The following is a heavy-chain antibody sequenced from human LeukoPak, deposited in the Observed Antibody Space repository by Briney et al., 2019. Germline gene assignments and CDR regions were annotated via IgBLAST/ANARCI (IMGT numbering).Heavy chain of an antibody. CDR1: GFIFSSYW. V-gene: IGHV3-7*01. J-gene: IGHJ5*02. Sequence: PEGSLSLSCAPCGFIFSSYWMGGVRQAPEKGVEWVANIKQDGSEKYYVDSVKGGSTISRDNAKNSLYLQMISLRAEDTAVYYCARLFGDYEGLNWFDPWGQGTLVTVSS. D-gene: IGHD4-17*01. CDR3: ARLFGDYEGLNWFDP. CDR2: IKQDGSEK.